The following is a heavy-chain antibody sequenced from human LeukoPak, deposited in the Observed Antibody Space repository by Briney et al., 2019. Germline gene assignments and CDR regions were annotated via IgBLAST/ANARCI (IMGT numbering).Heavy chain of an antibody. CDR3: ARVRGRDGYNSLDY. Sequence: GGSLRLSCAASGFTFSSYAMHWVRQAPGKGLEWVAVISYDGSNKYYADSVKGRFTISRDNSKNTLYLQMNSLRAEDTAVYYCARVRGRDGYNSLDYWGQGTLVTVSS. CDR2: ISYDGSNK. V-gene: IGHV3-30*04. CDR1: GFTFSSYA. J-gene: IGHJ4*02. D-gene: IGHD5-24*01.